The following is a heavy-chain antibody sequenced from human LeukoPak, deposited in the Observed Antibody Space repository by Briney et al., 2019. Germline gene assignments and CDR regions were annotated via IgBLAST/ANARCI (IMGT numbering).Heavy chain of an antibody. V-gene: IGHV4-59*08. CDR2: IYYSGST. D-gene: IGHD6-6*01. Sequence: PSETLSLTCTVSGGSISSYYWSWIRQPAGKGLEWIGYIYYSGSTNYNPSLESRVTISVDRAKNQFSLKMNSVTAADTAVYYCATSEGNWFDPWGQGTLVTVSS. J-gene: IGHJ5*02. CDR3: ATSEGNWFDP. CDR1: GGSISSYY.